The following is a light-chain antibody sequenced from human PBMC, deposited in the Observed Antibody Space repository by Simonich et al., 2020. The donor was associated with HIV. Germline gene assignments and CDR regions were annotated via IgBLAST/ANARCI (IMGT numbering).Light chain of an antibody. CDR1: QSVSSN. Sequence: EIVMTQSPATLSVSPGERATPSCRASQSVSSNLAWYQQKPGQVPRLLIYGASTRATGIPARFSGSGSGTEFTLTISSMQSEDFAVYYCQQSNNWPLTFGPGTKVDIK. CDR2: GAS. J-gene: IGKJ3*01. V-gene: IGKV3-15*01. CDR3: QQSNNWPLT.